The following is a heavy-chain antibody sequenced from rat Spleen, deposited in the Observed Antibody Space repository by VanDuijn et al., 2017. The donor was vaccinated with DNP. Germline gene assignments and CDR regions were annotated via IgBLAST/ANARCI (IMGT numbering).Heavy chain of an antibody. V-gene: IGHV5-20*01. D-gene: IGHD1-11*01. Sequence: EVQLVESGGGLVQPGGSLKLSCAASGFSFSEFYIAWFREAPTKGLEWVASITSEGGTTYYGDSVKGRFTVSRDNRKNILYLQMDSLRSEDTATYYCTKRWYGSFDYWGQGVMVTISP. CDR3: TKRWYGSFDY. CDR2: ITSEGGTT. CDR1: GFSFSEFY. J-gene: IGHJ2*01.